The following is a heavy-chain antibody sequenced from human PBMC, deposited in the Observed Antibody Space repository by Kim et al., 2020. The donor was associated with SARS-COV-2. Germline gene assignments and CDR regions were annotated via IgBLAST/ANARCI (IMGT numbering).Heavy chain of an antibody. V-gene: IGHV4-61*01. CDR3: ARGRGDIVVVVAATPPSFDY. Sequence: SETLSLTCTVSGGSVSSGSYYWSWIRQPPGKGLEWIGYIYYSGSTNYNPSLKSRVTISVDTSKNQFSLKLSSVTAADTAVYYCARGRGDIVVVVAATPPSFDYWGQGNLVTVSS. CDR1: GGSVSSGSYY. D-gene: IGHD2-15*01. J-gene: IGHJ4*02. CDR2: IYYSGST.